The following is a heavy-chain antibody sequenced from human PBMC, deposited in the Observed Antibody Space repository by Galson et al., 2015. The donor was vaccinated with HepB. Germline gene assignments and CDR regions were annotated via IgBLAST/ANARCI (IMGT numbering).Heavy chain of an antibody. J-gene: IGHJ4*02. D-gene: IGHD6-13*01. Sequence: SVKVSCKASGGTFSTYAISWVRQAPGQGLEWMGGIIPKIGSAKYAQKFQGRVTITADESTSTAYMELSSLRSEDTAVFYCARDVGRSGVSRSWYYGDWGQGTLVTVSS. V-gene: IGHV1-69*13. CDR3: ARDVGRSGVSRSWYYGD. CDR1: GGTFSTYA. CDR2: IIPKIGSA.